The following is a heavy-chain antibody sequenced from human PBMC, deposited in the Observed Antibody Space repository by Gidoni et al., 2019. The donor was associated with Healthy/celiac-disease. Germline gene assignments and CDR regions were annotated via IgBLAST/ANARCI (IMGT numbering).Heavy chain of an antibody. CDR1: GFTFSSYR. V-gene: IGHV3-48*02. CDR2: MSSSSSTI. Sequence: EVQLVESVGGLVQPGGSLRLSCAASGFTFSSYRLNWVRQAPGKGLEWVSYMSSSSSTIYYADSVKGRFTISRDNAKNSLYLQMNSLRDEDTAVYYCARAWGYCSSTSCPHYYYGMDVWGQGTTVTVSS. CDR3: ARAWGYCSSTSCPHYYYGMDV. D-gene: IGHD2-2*01. J-gene: IGHJ6*02.